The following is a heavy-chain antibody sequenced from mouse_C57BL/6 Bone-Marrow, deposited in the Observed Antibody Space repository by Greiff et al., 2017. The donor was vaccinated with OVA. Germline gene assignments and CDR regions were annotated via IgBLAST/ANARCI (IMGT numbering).Heavy chain of an antibody. V-gene: IGHV1-82*01. CDR2: IYPGDGDT. CDR3: AEPYYYGSSSGFAY. D-gene: IGHD1-1*01. Sequence: QVQLQQSGPELVKPGASVKISCKASGYAFSSSWMNWVKQRPGKGLEWIGRIYPGDGDTNYNGKFKGKATLTADKSSSTAYMQLSSLTSEDSAVYFCAEPYYYGSSSGFAYWGQGTLVTVSA. J-gene: IGHJ3*01. CDR1: GYAFSSSW.